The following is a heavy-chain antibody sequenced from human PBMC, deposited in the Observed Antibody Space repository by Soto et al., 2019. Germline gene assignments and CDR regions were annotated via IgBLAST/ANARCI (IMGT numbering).Heavy chain of an antibody. V-gene: IGHV3-30*18. Sequence: GGSLRLSCAASGFTFSSYGMHWVRQAPGKGLEWVAVISYDGSNKYYADSVKGRFTISRDNSKNTLYLQMNSLRAEDTAVYYCAKEQGIAVAGTVYFQHWGQGTLVTVSS. CDR3: AKEQGIAVAGTVYFQH. J-gene: IGHJ1*01. D-gene: IGHD6-19*01. CDR1: GFTFSSYG. CDR2: ISYDGSNK.